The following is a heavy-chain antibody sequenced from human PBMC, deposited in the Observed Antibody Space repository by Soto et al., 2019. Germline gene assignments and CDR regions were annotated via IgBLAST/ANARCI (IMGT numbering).Heavy chain of an antibody. Sequence: SEALSLTCTVSVGSISSYYWSWIRQPPGKGLEGSGYIYYSGSTNYNPSLKSRVTISVDTSKNQFSLKLSSVTAADTAVYYCARDKADSRSYTWFAPWAQGPLFPVSS. D-gene: IGHD6-6*01. CDR1: VGSISSYY. V-gene: IGHV4-59*01. CDR2: IYYSGST. J-gene: IGHJ5*02. CDR3: ARDKADSRSYTWFAP.